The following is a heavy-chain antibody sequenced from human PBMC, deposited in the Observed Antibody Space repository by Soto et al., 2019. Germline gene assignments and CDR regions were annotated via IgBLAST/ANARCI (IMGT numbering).Heavy chain of an antibody. D-gene: IGHD4-17*01. CDR2: IYWDDDK. Sequence: SGPTLVKPTQTLTLTCTFSGFSLSTSGVGVGWIRQPPGEALEWLALIYWDDDKRYRPSLKSRLTITMDTSKNQVILIMTNMDPVDTATYFCAHSSGPGDYVEEDAFDIWGQGTMVTVSS. V-gene: IGHV2-5*02. J-gene: IGHJ3*02. CDR1: GFSLSTSGVG. CDR3: AHSSGPGDYVEEDAFDI.